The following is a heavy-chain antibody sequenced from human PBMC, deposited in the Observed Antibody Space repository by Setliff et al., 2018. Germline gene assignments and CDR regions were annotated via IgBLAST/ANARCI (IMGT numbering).Heavy chain of an antibody. Sequence: VASVKVSCKTSGYTFTNYGITWVRQAPGQGLEWMGWINNYNTNTNYAQKLQGRVAMTTDTSTSTAYMELRSLRSDDSAVYYCARINFYVSSGHYYAPDYWGPGTLVTVSS. D-gene: IGHD3-22*01. CDR1: GYTFTNYG. V-gene: IGHV1-18*01. CDR2: INNYNTNT. J-gene: IGHJ4*02. CDR3: ARINFYVSSGHYYAPDY.